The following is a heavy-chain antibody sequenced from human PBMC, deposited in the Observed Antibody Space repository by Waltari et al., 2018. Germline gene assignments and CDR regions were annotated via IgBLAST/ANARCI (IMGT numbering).Heavy chain of an antibody. V-gene: IGHV2-70*04. CDR3: ARSSLNSIAAAGFFDY. D-gene: IGHD6-13*01. CDR2: IDSDDDK. J-gene: IGHJ4*02. CDR1: AFSLSTSGMR. Sequence: QVTLKHSGPALVTPTHTLSLTCTFSAFSLSTSGMRVSWIRHPPGTVLACLARIDSDDDKFYSTALKTRITSSKDTAKNQVVLTMTNMDPVDTATYYCARSSLNSIAAAGFFDYWGQGTLVTVSS.